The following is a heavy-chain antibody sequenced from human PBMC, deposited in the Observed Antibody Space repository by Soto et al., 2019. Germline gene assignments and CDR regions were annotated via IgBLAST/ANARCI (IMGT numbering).Heavy chain of an antibody. D-gene: IGHD3-22*01. CDR1: GGSISTGGYT. Sequence: PSETLSLTCTVSGGSISTGGYTWAWIRQPPGKALEWIGHTYHSGNPYYNPSLKSRVTISVDTSKNQFSLNLTSVTAADTAVYYYARLGGYYQAFDQWGQGSLVTVSS. V-gene: IGHV4-30-2*01. CDR2: TYHSGNP. CDR3: ARLGGYYQAFDQ. J-gene: IGHJ4*02.